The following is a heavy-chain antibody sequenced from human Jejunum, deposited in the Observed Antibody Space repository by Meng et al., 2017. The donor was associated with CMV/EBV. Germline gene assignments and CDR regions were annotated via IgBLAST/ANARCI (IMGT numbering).Heavy chain of an antibody. V-gene: IGHV3-30*02. J-gene: IGHJ4*02. CDR3: AKDVGY. CDR1: GFTFSNYG. D-gene: IGHD1-26*01. CDR2: IEHDGSNK. Sequence: GQVVESGGGVVQPGGSLGLACAASGFTFSNYGIHWVRQAPGKGLEWVAFIEHDGSNKYYADSVKGRFTISRDNSKNTLYLQMNSLRVEDTAVYYCAKDVGYWGQGTLVTVSS.